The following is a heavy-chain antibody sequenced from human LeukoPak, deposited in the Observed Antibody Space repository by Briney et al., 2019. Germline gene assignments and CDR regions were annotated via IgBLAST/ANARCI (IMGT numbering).Heavy chain of an antibody. CDR2: INPISGDT. CDR3: ARDLAWGSGYDLDY. J-gene: IGHJ4*01. D-gene: IGHD5-12*01. Sequence: ASVKVSCKASGYTFTSYDINWVRQATGQGLEWMGWINPISGDTNYAQKFQGRLTLTRDASISTAYMELTRLRFDDTAIYYCARDLAWGSGYDLDYWGLGTLVIVSS. V-gene: IGHV1-2*02. CDR1: GYTFTSYD.